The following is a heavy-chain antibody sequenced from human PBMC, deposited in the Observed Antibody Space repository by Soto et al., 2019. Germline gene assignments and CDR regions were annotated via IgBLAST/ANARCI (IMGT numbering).Heavy chain of an antibody. Sequence: GSGPTLVNPTQTLTLTCTFSGFSLSTSGMCVSWIRQPPGKALEWLARIDWDDDKYYSASLKTRLTISKDTSKNQVVLTMTNMDPVDTATYYCAWIRREDYGDYVPFDYWGQGTLVTVSS. D-gene: IGHD4-17*01. CDR1: GFSLSTSGMC. J-gene: IGHJ4*02. V-gene: IGHV2-70*11. CDR3: AWIRREDYGDYVPFDY. CDR2: IDWDDDK.